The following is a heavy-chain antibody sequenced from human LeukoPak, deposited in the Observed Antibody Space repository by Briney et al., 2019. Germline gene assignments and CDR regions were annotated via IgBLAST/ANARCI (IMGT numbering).Heavy chain of an antibody. V-gene: IGHV4-61*02. Sequence: SQTLSLTCTVSGGSISSGSYYWSWIRQPAGNGLEWIGRIYTSGSTNYNPSLKSRVTISVDTSKNQFSLKLSSVTAADTAVYYCAREGYYDSSGYDYWGQGTLVTVSS. J-gene: IGHJ4*02. CDR1: GGSISSGSYY. D-gene: IGHD3-22*01. CDR3: AREGYYDSSGYDY. CDR2: IYTSGST.